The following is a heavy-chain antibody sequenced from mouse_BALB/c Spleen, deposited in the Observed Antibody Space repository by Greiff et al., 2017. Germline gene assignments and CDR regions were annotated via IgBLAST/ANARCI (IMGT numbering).Heavy chain of an antibody. D-gene: IGHD2-4*01. Sequence: EVKLMESGPSLVKPSQTLSLTCSVTGDSITSGYWNWIRKFPGNKLEYMGYISYSGSTYYNPSLKSRISITRDTSKNQYYLQLNSVTTEDTATYYCARSPQIYYDSYAMDYWGQGTSVTVSS. CDR3: ARSPQIYYDSYAMDY. V-gene: IGHV3-8*02. CDR2: ISYSGST. CDR1: GDSITSGY. J-gene: IGHJ4*01.